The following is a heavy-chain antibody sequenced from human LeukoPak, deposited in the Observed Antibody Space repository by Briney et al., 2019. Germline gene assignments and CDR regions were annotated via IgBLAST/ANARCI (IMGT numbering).Heavy chain of an antibody. J-gene: IGHJ3*02. CDR2: INPNSGGT. V-gene: IGHV1-2*02. CDR1: GYTFTGYY. CDR3: ARRRVYDILTSYAFDI. D-gene: IGHD3-9*01. Sequence: ASVKVSCKASGYTFTGYYMHWVRQAPGQGLEWMGWINPNSGGTNYAQKFQGRVTMTRDTSISTAYMELSSLGSDDTTVYYCARRRVYDILTSYAFDIWGQGTMVTVSS.